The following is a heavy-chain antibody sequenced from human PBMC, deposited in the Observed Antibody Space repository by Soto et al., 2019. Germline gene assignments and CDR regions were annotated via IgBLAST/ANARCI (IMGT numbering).Heavy chain of an antibody. V-gene: IGHV3-21*01. CDR3: ATVVTEAGDYYHGMDV. Sequence: GGSLSLSCAASGFTFSGYSMNWVRQAPGKGLEWVSSISSSSSYIYYADSVKGRFTISRDNAKNSLYLQMNSLRAEDTAVYYCATVVTEAGDYYHGMDVWGQGTTVTVSS. CDR2: ISSSSSYI. CDR1: GFTFSGYS. J-gene: IGHJ6*02. D-gene: IGHD2-15*01.